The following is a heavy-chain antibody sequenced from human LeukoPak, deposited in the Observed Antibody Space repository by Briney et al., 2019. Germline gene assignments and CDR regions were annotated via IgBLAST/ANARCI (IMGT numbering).Heavy chain of an antibody. J-gene: IGHJ1*01. D-gene: IGHD4-23*01. V-gene: IGHV3-21*01. CDR1: GFTFSSYS. Sequence: PGGSLRFSCSASGFTFSSYSMDWVRQAPGKGLMWVSSISSSSNNIYYEDSVKGRFTISRDNGKNSLYLLMNSLRAEDTAVYYCVYGGGYFQHWGQGTLVTFSP. CDR2: ISSSSNNI. CDR3: VYGGGYFQH.